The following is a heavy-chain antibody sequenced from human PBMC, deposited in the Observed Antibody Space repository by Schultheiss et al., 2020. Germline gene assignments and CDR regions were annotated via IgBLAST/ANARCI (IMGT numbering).Heavy chain of an antibody. CDR1: GGSISSGGYY. CDR2: ISYTGST. D-gene: IGHD2/OR15-2a*01. CDR3: ARFYDPI. V-gene: IGHV4-30-4*01. Sequence: TLSLTCIVSGGSISSGGYYWSWFRQPPGEGLAWIGFISYTGSTYFNPSLKNRVTISLDTSKNQFSLKLSSVTAADTAVYYCARFYDPIWGQGTMVTVSS. J-gene: IGHJ3*02.